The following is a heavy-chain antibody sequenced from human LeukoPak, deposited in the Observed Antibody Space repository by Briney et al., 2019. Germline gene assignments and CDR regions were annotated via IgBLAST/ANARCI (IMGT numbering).Heavy chain of an antibody. J-gene: IGHJ2*01. V-gene: IGHV3-23*01. CDR1: GFTSGVTFNSNA. Sequence: GGSLRLSCAASGFTSGVTFNSNAMSWVRQAPGKGLEWVSGVSGSGTRTFSADSVKGRCTISRDNSENTLYLQMNSLRVEDTAVYYCARYSFYYDNNGYLYFDLWGRGNLVTVSS. D-gene: IGHD3-22*01. CDR2: VSGSGTRT. CDR3: ARYSFYYDNNGYLYFDL.